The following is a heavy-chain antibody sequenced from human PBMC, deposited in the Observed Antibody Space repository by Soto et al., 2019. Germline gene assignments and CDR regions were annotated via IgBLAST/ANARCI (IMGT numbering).Heavy chain of an antibody. CDR1: GFTFSSYV. Sequence: EVQLLESGGGLVQPGGSLRLSCAASGFTFSSYVMSWVRQAPGKGLEWVSAISGSGGSTYYADSVKGRFTISRDNSKNTLYLQMNSLRAEDTAVYYCAKAPGSVFGVVIIRSEYFQHWGQGTLVTVSS. D-gene: IGHD3-3*01. CDR3: AKAPGSVFGVVIIRSEYFQH. V-gene: IGHV3-23*01. J-gene: IGHJ1*01. CDR2: ISGSGGST.